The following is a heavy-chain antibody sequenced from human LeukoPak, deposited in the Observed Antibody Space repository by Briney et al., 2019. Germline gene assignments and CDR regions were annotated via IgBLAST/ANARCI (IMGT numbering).Heavy chain of an antibody. CDR1: GGTFSSYA. CDR3: ARVGFGGSYSFENYFSAFDI. Sequence: SVKVSCKASGGTFSSYAISWVRQAPGQGLEWMGGIIPIFGTANYAQKFQGRVTITADKSTSTAYMELSSLRSEDTAVYYCARVGFGGSYSFENYFSAFDIWGQGTMVTVSS. D-gene: IGHD1-26*01. CDR2: IIPIFGTA. J-gene: IGHJ3*02. V-gene: IGHV1-69*06.